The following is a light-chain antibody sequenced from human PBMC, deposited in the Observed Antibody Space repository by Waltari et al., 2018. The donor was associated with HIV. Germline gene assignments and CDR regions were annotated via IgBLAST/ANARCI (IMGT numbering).Light chain of an antibody. CDR2: GNR. J-gene: IGLJ2*01. Sequence: QSVVTQPPSVSGAPGQGVTIPCTGSSSNIGAGYDVPWYQQLPGTAPKLLIYGNRNRPSGVPDRFSGSKSGTSASLAITGLQAEDEADYYCQSYDSSLSGSDVVFGGGTELTVL. V-gene: IGLV1-40*01. CDR3: QSYDSSLSGSDVV. CDR1: SSNIGAGYD.